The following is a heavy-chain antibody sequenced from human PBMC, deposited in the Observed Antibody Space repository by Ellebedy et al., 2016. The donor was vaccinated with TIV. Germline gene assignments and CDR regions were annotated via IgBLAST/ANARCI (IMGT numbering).Heavy chain of an antibody. CDR1: GGSLSSGSFY. Sequence: SETLSLTXTVSGGSLSSGSFYWSWIPQLPGKGLEWIGKIYYTGTTYYNPSLKSRVIMSVDTSKNQFSLKLNSVTAADTAVYYCARSWGAAGTDYDNWFNPWGQGTLVTVSS. J-gene: IGHJ5*02. D-gene: IGHD6-13*01. CDR3: ARSWGAAGTDYDNWFNP. CDR2: IYYTGTT. V-gene: IGHV4-31*03.